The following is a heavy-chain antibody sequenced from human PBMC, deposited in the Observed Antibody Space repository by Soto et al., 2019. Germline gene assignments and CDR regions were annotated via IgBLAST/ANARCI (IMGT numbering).Heavy chain of an antibody. CDR2: GNTK. CDR3: ARDPTSESAPGYFDY. V-gene: IGHV3-30*03. Sequence: GNTKSYTDSVKGRFTISRDNSRNTLYLVMNSPNSGPEDTAVYFCARDPTSESAPGYFDYWGRGTLVTVSS. J-gene: IGHJ4*02.